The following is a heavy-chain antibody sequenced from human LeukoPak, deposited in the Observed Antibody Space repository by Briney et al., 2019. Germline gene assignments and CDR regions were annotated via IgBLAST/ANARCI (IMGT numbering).Heavy chain of an antibody. CDR1: GFTFSSYW. D-gene: IGHD7-27*01. V-gene: IGHV3-7*01. CDR3: ARGGPTGALDD. Sequence: GGSLRLSCAPSGFTFSSYWMAWVRQAPGKGLEWVANIKEDGSEKYYVDSVKGRFTISRDNAKNSLYLQMNSLRAEDTALYYCARGGPTGALDDWGQGTLLTVSS. J-gene: IGHJ4*02. CDR2: IKEDGSEK.